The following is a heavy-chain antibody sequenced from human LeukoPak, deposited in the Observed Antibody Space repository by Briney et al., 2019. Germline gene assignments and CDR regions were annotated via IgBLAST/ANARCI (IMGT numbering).Heavy chain of an antibody. CDR3: ARGRGQQLVLRAFDI. CDR1: GYTFTDFY. CDR2: INPNSGGT. J-gene: IGHJ3*02. Sequence: ASVKVSCKASGYTFTDFYMHWIRQAPGQGLEWMGWINPNSGGTNYAQKFQGRVTMTRDTSISTAYMELRSLRSDDTAVYYCARGRGQQLVLRAFDIWGQGTMVTVSS. D-gene: IGHD6-6*01. V-gene: IGHV1-2*02.